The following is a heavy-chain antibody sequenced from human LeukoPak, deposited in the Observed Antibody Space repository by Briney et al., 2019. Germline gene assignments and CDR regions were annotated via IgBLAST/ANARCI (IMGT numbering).Heavy chain of an antibody. D-gene: IGHD3-10*01. CDR1: GITLGNYG. CDR2: LSGRGGGT. CDR3: AKRGVVIRVFLVGFHKEAYYFDS. Sequence: GGSLRLSCAVSGITLGNYGMSWVRQAPGKGLEWVAGLSGRGGGTNYADSVQGRFTISRDNPKNTLYLQMNSLRAEDTAVYFCAKRGVVIRVFLVGFHKEAYYFDSWGQGALVTVSS. J-gene: IGHJ4*02. V-gene: IGHV3-23*01.